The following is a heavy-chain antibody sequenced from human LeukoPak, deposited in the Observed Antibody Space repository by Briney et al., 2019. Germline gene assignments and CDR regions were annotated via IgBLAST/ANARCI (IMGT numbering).Heavy chain of an antibody. J-gene: IGHJ4*02. D-gene: IGHD6-13*01. V-gene: IGHV4-59*11. CDR3: ARGYYGYSTPFGY. Sequence: PSETLSLTCTVSGGSISSHYWSWIRQPPGKGLEWIGYIYDSGSTNYNPSLKSRVIISVDTSKNQFSLKLSSVTAADTAVYYCARGYYGYSTPFGYWGQGTLVTVSS. CDR2: IYDSGST. CDR1: GGSISSHY.